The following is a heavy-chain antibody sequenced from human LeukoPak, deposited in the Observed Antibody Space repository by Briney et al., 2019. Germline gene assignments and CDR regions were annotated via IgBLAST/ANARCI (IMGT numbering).Heavy chain of an antibody. V-gene: IGHV4-31*03. Sequence: KPSQTLSLTCTVSGGSISSGGYYWSWIRQHPGKGLEWIGYIYSRGSTYYPPSLKSRVTISVDPSKNQFSLKLSSVTAADPAVYYCVRSKGGTYSWFDPWGQGTVVTVSS. CDR3: VRSKGGTYSWFDP. D-gene: IGHD2-15*01. J-gene: IGHJ5*02. CDR1: GGSISSGGYY. CDR2: IYSRGST.